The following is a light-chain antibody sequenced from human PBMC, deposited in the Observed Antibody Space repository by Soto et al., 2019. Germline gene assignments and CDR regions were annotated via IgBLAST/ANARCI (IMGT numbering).Light chain of an antibody. CDR2: AAS. CDR1: QGIGNF. V-gene: IGKV1-27*01. Sequence: DIQLTQSPSSLSASVGDRVTITCWASQGIGNFLAWYQQKPGKVPKLLISAASSLQSGVPSRFSGRGSGTDFTLTITSLQPEDVATYYCQKYSSVITFGQGTRLEIK. CDR3: QKYSSVIT. J-gene: IGKJ5*01.